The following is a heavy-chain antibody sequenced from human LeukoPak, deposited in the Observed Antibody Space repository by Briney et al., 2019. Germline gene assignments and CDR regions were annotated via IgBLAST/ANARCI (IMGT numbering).Heavy chain of an antibody. CDR1: GGSISSGGYY. Sequence: SETLSLTCTVSGGSISSGGYYWSWIRQHPGKGLEWIGYIYYSGSTYYNPSLKSRVTISVDTSKNQFSLKLSSVTAADTAVYYCARDLIVGATNYFDYRGQGTLVTVSS. V-gene: IGHV4-31*03. J-gene: IGHJ4*02. D-gene: IGHD1-26*01. CDR2: IYYSGST. CDR3: ARDLIVGATNYFDY.